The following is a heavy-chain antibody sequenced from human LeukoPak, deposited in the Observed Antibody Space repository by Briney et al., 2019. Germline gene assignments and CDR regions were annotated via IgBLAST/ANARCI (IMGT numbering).Heavy chain of an antibody. V-gene: IGHV4-39*01. Sequence: PSETLSLTCSVSGDSFSSNDYFWAWIRQPPGKGLEWIGSISYGGSTYYNPSLKSQGTISVDTPRKQFSLKLSSVTAAADTAVYYCARVGGIAVAGTFILDYWGQGTLVTVSS. J-gene: IGHJ4*02. D-gene: IGHD6-19*01. CDR2: ISYGGST. CDR1: GDSFSSNDYF. CDR3: ARVGGIAVAGTFILDY.